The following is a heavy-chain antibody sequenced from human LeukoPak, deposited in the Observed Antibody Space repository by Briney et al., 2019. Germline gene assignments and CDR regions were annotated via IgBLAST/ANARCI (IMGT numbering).Heavy chain of an antibody. D-gene: IGHD6-19*01. CDR2: IYPGDSDT. J-gene: IGHJ4*02. Sequence: GESLKISCKGSGYSFTSYWIGWVRQMPGKGLEWMGIIYPGDSDTRYSPSFQGQVTISADKSISTAYLQWSSLKASDTAMYYCASTTAVAGTGFDYWGQGTLVTVSS. CDR1: GYSFTSYW. V-gene: IGHV5-51*01. CDR3: ASTTAVAGTGFDY.